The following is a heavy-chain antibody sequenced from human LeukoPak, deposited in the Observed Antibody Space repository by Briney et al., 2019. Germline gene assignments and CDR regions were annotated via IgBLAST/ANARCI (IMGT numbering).Heavy chain of an antibody. D-gene: IGHD3-10*01. J-gene: IGHJ4*02. CDR3: ARQFPMVRGVIIFDY. CDR2: IYYSGST. CDR1: GGSISSGDYY. V-gene: IGHV4-30-4*01. Sequence: SETLSLTCTVSGGSISSGDYYWSWIRQPPGKGLEWIGYIYYSGSTYYNPSLKSRVTISVDTSKNQFSLKLSSVTAADTAVYYCARQFPMVRGVIIFDYWGQGTLVTVSS.